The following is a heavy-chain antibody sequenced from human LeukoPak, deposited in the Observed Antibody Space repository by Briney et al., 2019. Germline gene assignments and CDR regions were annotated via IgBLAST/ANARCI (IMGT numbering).Heavy chain of an antibody. Sequence: ASVKVSCKASGYTFTGYYMHWVRQAPGQGLEWMGWINPNSGGTNYAQKFQGRVTMTRDTSISTAYMELRSLRSDDTAVYYCARARQLVRAPGWFDPWGQGTLVTVSS. CDR2: INPNSGGT. CDR1: GYTFTGYY. CDR3: ARARQLVRAPGWFDP. D-gene: IGHD6-13*01. J-gene: IGHJ5*02. V-gene: IGHV1-2*02.